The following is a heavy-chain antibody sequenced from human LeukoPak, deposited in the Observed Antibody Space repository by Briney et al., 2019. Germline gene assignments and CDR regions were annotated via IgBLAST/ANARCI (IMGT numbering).Heavy chain of an antibody. J-gene: IGHJ4*02. CDR2: INHSGST. V-gene: IGHV4-34*01. Sequence: SETLSLTCAVYGGSFSGYYWSWIRQPPGKGLEWIGEINHSGSTNYNPSLKSRVTISVDTSKNKFSLKLSSVTAADTAVYYCARELGAWLRYYFDYWGQGTLVTVSS. CDR3: ARELGAWLRYYFDY. D-gene: IGHD5-18*01. CDR1: GGSFSGYY.